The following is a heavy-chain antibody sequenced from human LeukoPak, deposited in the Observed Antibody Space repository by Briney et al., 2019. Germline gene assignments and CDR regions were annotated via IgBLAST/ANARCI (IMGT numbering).Heavy chain of an antibody. CDR2: LYSDGGT. CDR1: GFSVSSSY. D-gene: IGHD3-10*01. V-gene: IGHV3-66*02. J-gene: IGHJ4*02. Sequence: GGSLRLSCAASGFSVSSSYMNWVRQPPGKGLEWVSLLYSDGGTHYADSVKGRFTISRDNSKNILYLRMNSLRAEDTAVYYCAGGWSYYYFDFRGQGTLVTVSS. CDR3: AGGWSYYYFDF.